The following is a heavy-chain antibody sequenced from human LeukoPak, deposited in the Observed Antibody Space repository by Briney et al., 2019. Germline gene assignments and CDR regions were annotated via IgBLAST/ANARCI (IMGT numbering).Heavy chain of an antibody. V-gene: IGHV1-69*05. J-gene: IGHJ6*03. CDR3: ARDTVHYHILTGYPLYYYMDV. D-gene: IGHD3-9*01. CDR2: IIPIFGTA. Sequence: SVKVSCTASGGTFSSYAISWVRQAPGQGLEWMGGIIPIFGTANYAQKFQGRVTITTDESTSTAYMELSSLRSYDTAVYYCARDTVHYHILTGYPLYYYMDVWGKETTVTVSS. CDR1: GGTFSSYA.